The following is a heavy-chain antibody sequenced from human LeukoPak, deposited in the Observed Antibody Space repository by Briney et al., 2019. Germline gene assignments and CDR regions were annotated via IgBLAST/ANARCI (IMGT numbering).Heavy chain of an antibody. D-gene: IGHD2-15*01. CDR1: GFTFSNYA. CDR2: INNDGGGS. V-gene: IGHV3-23*01. J-gene: IGHJ4*02. CDR3: ARSGVATCHY. Sequence: GGSLRLSCQASGFTFSNYAMSWVRQAPGNGLEWVSSINNDGGGSFFADSVKDRFTISRDDSRSVVYLQMNSLSAEDTAVYYCARSGVATCHYWGQGILVTVSS.